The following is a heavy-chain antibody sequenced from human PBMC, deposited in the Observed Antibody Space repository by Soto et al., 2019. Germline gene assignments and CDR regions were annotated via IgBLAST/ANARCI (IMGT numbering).Heavy chain of an antibody. D-gene: IGHD2-2*02. V-gene: IGHV1-69*02. CDR1: GGTFSSYT. CDR3: AMEDCSSTCCYRDY. Sequence: QVQLVQSGAEVKKPGSSVKVSCTASGGTFSSYTISWVRQAPGQGLEWMGRIIPILGIANYAQKFQGRVTITADKSTSRAYMELSSLRSEDTAAYYCAMEDCSSTCCYRDYWGRGTLVTVSS. J-gene: IGHJ4*02. CDR2: IIPILGIA.